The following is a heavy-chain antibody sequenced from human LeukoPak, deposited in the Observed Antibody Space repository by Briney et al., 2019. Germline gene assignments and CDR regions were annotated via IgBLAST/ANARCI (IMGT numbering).Heavy chain of an antibody. Sequence: GGSLRLSCAASGFTFSSYGMHWVRQAPGKGLEWVAVIRYDGSNKYYADSVKGRFTISRDNSKNTLYLQMNSLRAEDTAVYYCAKDPPKAVGIAARRGVLTWGSEGYYFDYWGQGTLVTVSS. CDR3: AKDPPKAVGIAARRGVLTWGSEGYYFDY. D-gene: IGHD6-6*01. V-gene: IGHV3-30*02. CDR2: IRYDGSNK. J-gene: IGHJ4*02. CDR1: GFTFSSYG.